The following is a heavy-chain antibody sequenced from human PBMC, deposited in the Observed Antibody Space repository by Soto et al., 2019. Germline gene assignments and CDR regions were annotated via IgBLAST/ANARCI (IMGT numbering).Heavy chain of an antibody. CDR3: ARDSYNYGFVDY. CDR1: GDSLSSGLYY. V-gene: IGHV4-31*03. Sequence: QVQLQESGPGLVKPSQTLSLTCTVSGDSLSSGLYYWSWIRQHPGKGLEWIGFISYSGSTYYNPSLKTRLTISVDTSKTQFSLKLSSVTAADTAVYYCARDSYNYGFVDYWGQGTLVTVSS. CDR2: ISYSGST. D-gene: IGHD5-18*01. J-gene: IGHJ4*02.